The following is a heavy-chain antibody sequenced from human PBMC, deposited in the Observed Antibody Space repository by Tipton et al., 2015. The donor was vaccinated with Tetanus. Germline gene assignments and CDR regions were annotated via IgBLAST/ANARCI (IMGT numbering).Heavy chain of an antibody. D-gene: IGHD3-3*01. CDR2: ILYGGST. CDR1: GGSVSSYY. V-gene: IGHV4-59*02. CDR3: ARIHDFWSGYFDF. Sequence: LRLSCTVSGGSVSSYYWTWFRQPPGKGLEYIGYILYGGSTHYSPSLKSRVTVSADPSKNQFSLKLSSVTAADTAVYYCARIHDFWSGYFDFWGQGTLVTVSS. J-gene: IGHJ4*02.